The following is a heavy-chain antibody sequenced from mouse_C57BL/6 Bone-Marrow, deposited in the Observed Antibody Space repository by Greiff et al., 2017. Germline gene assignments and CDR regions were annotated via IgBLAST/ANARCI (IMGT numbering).Heavy chain of an antibody. Sequence: EVQLVESVAELVRPGASVKLSCTASGFNIKNTYMHWVKQRPEQGLEWIGRIDPANGNTKYAPKFQGKATITADTSSNTAYLQLSSLTSEDTAIYYGARRYYGSTLYWYFDVWGTGTTVTVSS. V-gene: IGHV14-3*01. CDR1: GFNIKNTY. J-gene: IGHJ1*03. D-gene: IGHD1-1*01. CDR2: IDPANGNT. CDR3: ARRYYGSTLYWYFDV.